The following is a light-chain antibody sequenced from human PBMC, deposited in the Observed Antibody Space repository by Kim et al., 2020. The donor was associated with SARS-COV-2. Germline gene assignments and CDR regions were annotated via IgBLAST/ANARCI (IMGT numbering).Light chain of an antibody. CDR2: KAS. CDR3: QQYHDTSPT. V-gene: IGKV1-5*03. CDR1: RSVCSW. J-gene: IGKJ1*01. Sequence: ASVGDRVTITYRASRSVCSWLTWYQQKPGKAPKLLIHKASTLESGLPSRFSGSGSGTEFTLSISSLQPDDFATYYCQQYHDTSPTFGQGTKVDIK.